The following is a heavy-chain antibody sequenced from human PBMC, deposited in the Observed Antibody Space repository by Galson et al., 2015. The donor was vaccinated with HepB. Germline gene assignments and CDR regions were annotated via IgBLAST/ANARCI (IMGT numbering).Heavy chain of an antibody. V-gene: IGHV3-33*01. CDR2: IWYDGSNK. CDR3: AIQGGFREPYFDY. J-gene: IGHJ4*02. CDR1: GFTFSSYG. D-gene: IGHD3-10*01. Sequence: SLRLSCAASGFTFSSYGMHWVRQAPGKGLEWVAVIWYDGSNKYYADSVKGRFTISRDNSKNTLYLQMNSLRAEDTAVYCCAIQGGFREPYFDYWGQGTLVTVSS.